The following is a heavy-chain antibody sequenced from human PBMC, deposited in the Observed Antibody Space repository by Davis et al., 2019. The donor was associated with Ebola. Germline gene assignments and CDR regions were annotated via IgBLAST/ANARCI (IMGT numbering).Heavy chain of an antibody. CDR1: GFTFDDYV. CDR2: ISWNSGSI. CDR3: AKAGPKARRYYYYYGMDV. J-gene: IGHJ6*02. D-gene: IGHD6-6*01. V-gene: IGHV3-9*01. Sequence: PGGSLRLSCAASGFTFDDYVMHWVRQAPGKGLEWVSGISWNSGSIGYADSVKGRFTISRDNAKNSLYLQMNSLRAEDTALYYCAKAGPKARRYYYYYGMDVWGQGTTVTVSS.